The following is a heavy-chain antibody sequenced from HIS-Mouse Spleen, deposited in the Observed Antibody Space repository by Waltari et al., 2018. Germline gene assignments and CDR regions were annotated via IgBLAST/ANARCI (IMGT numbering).Heavy chain of an antibody. J-gene: IGHJ5*02. CDR1: GYSISSGYY. Sequence: QVQLQESGPGLVKPSETLSPTCTVSGYSISSGYYWGWIRQPPGKGLEWIGSIYHSGSTYYNPSLKSRVTISVDTSKNQFSLKLSSVTAADTAVYYCARVKTWGQGTLVTVSS. CDR2: IYHSGST. V-gene: IGHV4-38-2*02. CDR3: ARVKT.